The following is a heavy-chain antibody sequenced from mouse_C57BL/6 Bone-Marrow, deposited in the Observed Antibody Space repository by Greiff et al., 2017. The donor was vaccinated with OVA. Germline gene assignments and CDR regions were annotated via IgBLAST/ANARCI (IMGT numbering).Heavy chain of an antibody. V-gene: IGHV1-26*01. Sequence: VQLQQSGPELVKPGASVKISCKASGYTFTDYYMNWVKQSHGKSLEWIGDINPNNGGTSYNQKFKGKATLTVDKSSSTAYMELRSLTSEDSAVYYCARDTTVVTSDYYYAMDYWGQGTSVTVSS. CDR3: ARDTTVVTSDYYYAMDY. CDR1: GYTFTDYY. J-gene: IGHJ4*01. D-gene: IGHD1-1*01. CDR2: INPNNGGT.